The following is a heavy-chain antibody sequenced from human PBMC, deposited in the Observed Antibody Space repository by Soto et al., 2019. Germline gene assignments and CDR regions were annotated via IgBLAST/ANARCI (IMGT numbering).Heavy chain of an antibody. CDR2: ISYDGSNK. V-gene: IGHV3-30*18. J-gene: IGHJ3*02. Sequence: RGGALRLFCAASGFTFSSYGMHWVRQAPGKRLEWVEVISYDGSNKYYADSVKGRFTISRDNSKNTLNLEMNSLRAEETAVYYCAKKGSPPDAFDIWGQGTMVTVSS. CDR1: GFTFSSYG. CDR3: AKKGSPPDAFDI. D-gene: IGHD3-10*01.